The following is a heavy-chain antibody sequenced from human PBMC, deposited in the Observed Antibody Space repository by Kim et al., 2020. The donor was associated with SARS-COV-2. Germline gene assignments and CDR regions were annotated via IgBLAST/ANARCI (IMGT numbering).Heavy chain of an antibody. CDR2: IKSKTDGGTT. CDR3: TTDPTYYYDSSLDY. J-gene: IGHJ4*02. V-gene: IGHV3-15*01. CDR1: GFTFSNAW. Sequence: GGSLRLSCAASGFTFSNAWMSWVRQAPGKGLEWVGRIKSKTDGGTTDYAAHVKGRFTISRDDSKNTLYLQMNSLKTEDTAVYYCTTDPTYYYDSSLDYWGQGTLVTVSS. D-gene: IGHD3-22*01.